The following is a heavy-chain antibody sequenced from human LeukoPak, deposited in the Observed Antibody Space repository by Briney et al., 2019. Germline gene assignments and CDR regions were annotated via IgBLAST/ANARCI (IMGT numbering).Heavy chain of an antibody. CDR2: IYYSGST. CDR3: ARRGAGH. CDR1: GGSISSSSYY. J-gene: IGHJ4*02. Sequence: SETLSLTCTVSGGSISSSSYYWGWIRQPPGKGLEWIGSIYYSGSTYYNPSLKSRVTISVDTSKNQFSLKLSSVTAADTAVYYCARRGAGHWGQGTLVTVSS. D-gene: IGHD3-10*01. V-gene: IGHV4-39*01.